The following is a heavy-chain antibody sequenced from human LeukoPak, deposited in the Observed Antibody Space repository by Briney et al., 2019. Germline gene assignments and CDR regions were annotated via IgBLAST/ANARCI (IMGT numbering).Heavy chain of an antibody. CDR1: GGSISSSSSY. J-gene: IGHJ3*02. V-gene: IGHV4-39*02. CDR2: IYYSGST. D-gene: IGHD3-3*01. Sequence: NPSETLSLTCTVSGGSISSSSSYWGWIRQPPGKGREWIGSIYYSGSTYYNPSLKSRVTISVDTSKNQFSLKLTSVTAADTAVYYCAREPTGLLWAAFDIWGQGTMVTVSS. CDR3: AREPTGLLWAAFDI.